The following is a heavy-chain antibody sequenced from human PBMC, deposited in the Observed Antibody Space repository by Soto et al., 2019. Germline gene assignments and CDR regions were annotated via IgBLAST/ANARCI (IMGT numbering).Heavy chain of an antibody. CDR1: GGSISSGGYY. CDR2: IYYSGST. CDR3: ARGGEVWFGELSGPYY. Sequence: QVQLQESGPGLVKPSQTLSLTCTVSGGSISSGGYYWSWIRQPPGKGLEWIGYIYYSGSTYYNPSHKSRVTISVDTSKNQFSLKLSSVTAADTAVYYCARGGEVWFGELSGPYYWGQGTLVTVSS. J-gene: IGHJ4*02. V-gene: IGHV4-31*03. D-gene: IGHD3-10*01.